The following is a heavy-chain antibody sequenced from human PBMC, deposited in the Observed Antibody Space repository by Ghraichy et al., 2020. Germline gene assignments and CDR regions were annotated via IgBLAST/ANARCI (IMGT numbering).Heavy chain of an antibody. CDR1: GGSISSSSYY. D-gene: IGHD6-13*01. V-gene: IGHV4-39*01. J-gene: IGHJ4*02. CDR2: IYYSGST. CDR3: AVLIAAAVDY. Sequence: SETLSLTCTVSGGSISSSSYYWGWIRQPPGKGLEWIGSIYYSGSTYYNPSLKSRVTISVETSKNQFSLKLSSVTAADTAVYYCAVLIAAAVDYWGQGTLVTVSS.